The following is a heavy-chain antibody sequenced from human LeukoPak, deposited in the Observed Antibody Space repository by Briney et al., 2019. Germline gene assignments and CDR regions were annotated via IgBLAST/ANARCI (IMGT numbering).Heavy chain of an antibody. D-gene: IGHD3-22*01. Sequence: SSETLSLTCIVSGYSISSGYYWGWIRQPPGKGLEWIAGIYHSGSTYYNPSLKSRATISVDTSKNQFSLNLRSVTAADTAMYYCARDCVIYDSSGYGMDVWGQGTTVTVSS. V-gene: IGHV4-38-2*02. J-gene: IGHJ6*02. CDR3: ARDCVIYDSSGYGMDV. CDR2: IYHSGST. CDR1: GYSISSGYY.